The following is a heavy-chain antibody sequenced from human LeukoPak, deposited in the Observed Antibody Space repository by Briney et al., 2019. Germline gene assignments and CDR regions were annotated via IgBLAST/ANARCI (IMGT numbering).Heavy chain of an antibody. Sequence: SVKVSCKASGGTFSSYAFNWVRQAPGQGLEWMGGIIPMFDTTNYAQKFRGRVTISADESTSTAYMELSSLRSEDTAVYYCARALSGYDGGGWGQGTLVTVSS. D-gene: IGHD5-12*01. CDR1: GGTFSSYA. CDR3: ARALSGYDGGG. CDR2: IIPMFDTT. V-gene: IGHV1-69*13. J-gene: IGHJ4*02.